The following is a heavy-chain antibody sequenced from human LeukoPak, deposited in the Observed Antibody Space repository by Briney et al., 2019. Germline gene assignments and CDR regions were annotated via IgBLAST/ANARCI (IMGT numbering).Heavy chain of an antibody. CDR3: ARHSEYYSGSGSASGYFDY. CDR1: GGSISSSSYY. J-gene: IGHJ4*02. D-gene: IGHD3-10*01. CDR2: IYYSGTT. Sequence: PSETLSLTCSVSGGSISSSSYYWGWIRQPPGKGREWIGTIYYSGTTYYSPSLKSRVTMSIDTSKNQFSLKLSSVTAADTAVYYCARHSEYYSGSGSASGYFDYWGQGTLVTVSS. V-gene: IGHV4-39*01.